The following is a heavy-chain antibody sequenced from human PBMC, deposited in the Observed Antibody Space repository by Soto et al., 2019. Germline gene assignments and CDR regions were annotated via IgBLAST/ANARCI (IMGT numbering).Heavy chain of an antibody. D-gene: IGHD2-21*02. Sequence: PGGSLRLSCAASGFTFSSYWMSWVRQAPGKGLEWVASIKQDGSEKYYVDSVKGRFTISRDNAKNSLYLQMNSLRAEDTAVYYCCGGDYKYYYGMDVWGQGTTVTVSS. CDR3: CGGDYKYYYGMDV. V-gene: IGHV3-7*03. CDR1: GFTFSSYW. J-gene: IGHJ6*02. CDR2: IKQDGSEK.